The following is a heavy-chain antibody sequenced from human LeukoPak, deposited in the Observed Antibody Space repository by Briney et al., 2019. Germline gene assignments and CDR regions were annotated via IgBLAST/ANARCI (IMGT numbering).Heavy chain of an antibody. Sequence: GGSLRLSCAASGFTFRSYAMSWVRQAPGKGLEWVSDVSGSGGSTYYADSVKGRFIISRDNSKNTLYLEMNSLRAEDTAVYHCAKRETTVTTNFERWGQGTLVTVSS. V-gene: IGHV3-23*01. J-gene: IGHJ1*01. CDR1: GFTFRSYA. D-gene: IGHD4-17*01. CDR3: AKRETTVTTNFER. CDR2: VSGSGGST.